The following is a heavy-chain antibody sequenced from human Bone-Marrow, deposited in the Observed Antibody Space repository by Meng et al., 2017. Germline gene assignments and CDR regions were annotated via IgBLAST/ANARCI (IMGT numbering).Heavy chain of an antibody. D-gene: IGHD1-26*01. CDR2: IYYSGST. Sequence: HVQLQASGPGLVKPSETLSLPFSVSGGSISSYYWCWIRQPPGKGLEWIGYIYYSGSTNYNPSLKSRVTISVDTSKNQFSLKLSSVTAADTAVYYCARGSGAGMDVWGQGTTVTVSS. V-gene: IGHV4-59*01. J-gene: IGHJ6*02. CDR1: GGSISSYY. CDR3: ARGSGAGMDV.